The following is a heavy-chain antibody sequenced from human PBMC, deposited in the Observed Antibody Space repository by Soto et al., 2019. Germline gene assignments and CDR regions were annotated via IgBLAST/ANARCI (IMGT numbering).Heavy chain of an antibody. CDR2: IYSGGST. Sequence: PGGSLRLSCAASGFTVSSNYMSWVRQAPGKGLEWVSVIYSGGSTYYADSVKGRFTISRDNSKNTLYLQMNSLRAEDTAVYYCARGLYYYFYYMAVWGKGTLATLSS. J-gene: IGHJ6*03. CDR3: ARGLYYYFYYMAV. V-gene: IGHV3-66*01. CDR1: GFTVSSNY.